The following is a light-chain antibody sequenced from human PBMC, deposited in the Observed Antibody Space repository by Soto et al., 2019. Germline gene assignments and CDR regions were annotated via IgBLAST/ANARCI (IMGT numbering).Light chain of an antibody. CDR2: EVS. V-gene: IGLV2-8*01. J-gene: IGLJ3*02. CDR1: NSDVGSYNY. Sequence: QSALTQPPSASGSLGQSVTISCTGTNSDVGSYNYVSWYQHHPNEAPKLIIYEVSKRPSGVPDRFSGLKSGNTASLTVSGLQAEDEADYYCSSYGGTNSLGVFGGGTKLTVL. CDR3: SSYGGTNSLGV.